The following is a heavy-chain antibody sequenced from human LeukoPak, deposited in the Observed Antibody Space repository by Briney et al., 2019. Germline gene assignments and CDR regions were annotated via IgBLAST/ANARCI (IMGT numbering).Heavy chain of an antibody. Sequence: GGSLRLSCAASGFIFSSYQMNWVRQAPGKGLEWIAYISSGGGTIYYADSVKGRFTISRDNTKNSVSLQMNSLRAEDTAVYYCARSTVTGNFDYWGQGTLVTVSS. D-gene: IGHD4-17*01. CDR2: ISSGGGTI. V-gene: IGHV3-48*03. CDR3: ARSTVTGNFDY. J-gene: IGHJ4*02. CDR1: GFIFSSYQ.